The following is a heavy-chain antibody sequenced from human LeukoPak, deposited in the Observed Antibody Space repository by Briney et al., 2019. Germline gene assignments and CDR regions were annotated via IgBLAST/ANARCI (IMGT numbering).Heavy chain of an antibody. V-gene: IGHV3-74*01. CDR3: ARDRFRYPFDY. CDR2: INSDGSTT. J-gene: IGHJ4*02. Sequence: GGSLRLSCAASGFTFSRYWMHWVRQVPGKGLVWVSRINSDGSTTTYADSVTGRFTVSRDNAKNTQYLQMNSLRVEDTAVYYCARDRFRYPFDYWGQGTLVTVSS. D-gene: IGHD1-26*01. CDR1: GFTFSRYW.